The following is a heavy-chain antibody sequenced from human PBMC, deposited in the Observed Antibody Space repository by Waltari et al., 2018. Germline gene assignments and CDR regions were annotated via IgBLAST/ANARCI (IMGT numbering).Heavy chain of an antibody. CDR2: MRHSGTA. Sequence: QVQLQQWGAGLLKPSETLSLTCAVYGGSFSGYYWSWIRQRPGKGLEWIGDMRHSGTANVRPSIKGGVTISVDTAKQQFSLQLRSVTAAETVVYDGERGLGQLLPVDYWGQGTLVTVSS. J-gene: IGHJ4*02. CDR3: ERGLGQLLPVDY. CDR1: GGSFSGYY. V-gene: IGHV4-34*01. D-gene: IGHD6-6*01.